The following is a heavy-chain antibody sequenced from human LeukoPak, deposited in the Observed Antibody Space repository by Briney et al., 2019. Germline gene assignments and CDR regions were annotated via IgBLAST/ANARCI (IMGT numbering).Heavy chain of an antibody. J-gene: IGHJ4*02. CDR2: ISSSSSYI. CDR3: ARGALDGYNYDY. V-gene: IGHV3-21*01. Sequence: GGSLRLSCAASGFTFSSYAMNWVRQAPGKGLEWVSSISSSSSYIYYADSVKGRFTISRDNAKNSLYLQMNSLRAEDTAVYYCARGALDGYNYDYWGQGTLVTVSS. CDR1: GFTFSSYA. D-gene: IGHD5-24*01.